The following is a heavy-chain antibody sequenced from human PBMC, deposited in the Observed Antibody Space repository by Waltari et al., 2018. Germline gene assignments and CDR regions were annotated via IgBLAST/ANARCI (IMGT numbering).Heavy chain of an antibody. CDR1: GFPFSSYA. J-gene: IGHJ4*02. CDR3: AARALHAPY. V-gene: IGHV3-23*03. Sequence: EVQLVESGGGLVRPGGSLRPFCAASGFPFSSYAMTWVRQAPGKGLEWVSLIYSQGDTSYADSVKGRFTISRDSSRNTLYLQMNSLRAEDTAVYYCAARALHAPYWGQGTLVTVSS. CDR2: IYSQGDT.